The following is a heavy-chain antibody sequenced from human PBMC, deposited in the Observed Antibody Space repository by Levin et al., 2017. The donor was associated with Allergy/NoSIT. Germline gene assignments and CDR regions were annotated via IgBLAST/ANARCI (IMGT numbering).Heavy chain of an antibody. V-gene: IGHV3-48*04. J-gene: IGHJ6*02. CDR2: ISSSSSTI. CDR1: GFTFSSYS. Sequence: GGSLRLSCAASGFTFSSYSMNWVRQAPGKGLEWVSYISSSSSTIYYADSVKGRFTISRDNAKNSLYLQMNSLRAEDTAVYYCARVSLLDYYGNSTTYYYYGMDVWGQGTTVTVSS. CDR3: ARVSLLDYYGNSTTYYYYGMDV. D-gene: IGHD3-10*01.